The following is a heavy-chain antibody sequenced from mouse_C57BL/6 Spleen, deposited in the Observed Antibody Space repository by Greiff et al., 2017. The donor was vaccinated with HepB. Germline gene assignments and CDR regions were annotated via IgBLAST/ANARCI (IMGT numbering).Heavy chain of an antibody. CDR3: ARDFDGYYGPYFDV. V-gene: IGHV1-82*01. CDR2: IYPGDGDT. Sequence: QVQLQQPGAELVKPGASVKISCKASGYAFSSSWMNWVKQRPGKGLEWIGRIYPGDGDTNYNGKFKGKATLTADKSSSTAYMQLSSLTSEDSAVYFCARDFDGYYGPYFDVWGTGTTVTVSS. J-gene: IGHJ1*03. CDR1: GYAFSSSW. D-gene: IGHD2-3*01.